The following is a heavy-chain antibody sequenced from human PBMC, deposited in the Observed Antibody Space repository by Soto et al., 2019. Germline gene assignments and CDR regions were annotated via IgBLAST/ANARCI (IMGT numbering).Heavy chain of an antibody. CDR2: ISYDGSNK. CDR1: GFTFSSYA. CDR3: ARDSHIVVVTPRWDAFDI. Sequence: GGSLRLSCAASGFTFSSYAMHWVRQAPGKGLEWVAVISYDGSNKYYADSVKGRFTISRDNSKNTLYLQMNSLRAEDTAVYYCARDSHIVVVTPRWDAFDIWGQGTMVTVS. J-gene: IGHJ3*02. D-gene: IGHD2-21*02. V-gene: IGHV3-30-3*01.